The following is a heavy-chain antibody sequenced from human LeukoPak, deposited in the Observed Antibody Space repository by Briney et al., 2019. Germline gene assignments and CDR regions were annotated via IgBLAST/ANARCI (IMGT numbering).Heavy chain of an antibody. V-gene: IGHV1-69*04. J-gene: IGHJ6*02. Sequence: SVKVSCKASGGSFNSYVITWVRQAPGQGLEWMGRIIPILNVANFAQKFQGRVTVTADKSTNTAHMELSSLRSEDTAVYYCASSGRSGSSYGMDVWGQGTTVTVSS. CDR3: ASSGRSGSSYGMDV. CDR2: IIPILNVA. CDR1: GGSFNSYV. D-gene: IGHD1-26*01.